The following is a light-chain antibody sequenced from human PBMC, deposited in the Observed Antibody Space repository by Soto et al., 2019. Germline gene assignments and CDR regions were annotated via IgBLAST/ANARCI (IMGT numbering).Light chain of an antibody. J-gene: IGLJ3*02. CDR1: SSDVGSYNL. CDR2: EGS. Sequence: QSVLTQPASVSGSPGQSIAISCTGTSSDVGSYNLVSWYQQHPGKAPKLMIYEGSKRPSGVSNRFSGSKSGNTASLTISGLQAEDEADYYCCSYTSGTTVFGGGTQLTVL. CDR3: CSYTSGTTV. V-gene: IGLV2-14*02.